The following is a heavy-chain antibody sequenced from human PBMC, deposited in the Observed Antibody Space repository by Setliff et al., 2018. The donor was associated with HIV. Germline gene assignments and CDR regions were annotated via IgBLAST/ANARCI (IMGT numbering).Heavy chain of an antibody. J-gene: IGHJ5*02. CDR1: GDSVNDRSYF. V-gene: IGHV4-39*02. CDR2: FYYNGDS. D-gene: IGHD3-10*02. Sequence: ETLSLTCTVSGDSVNDRSYFWGWIRQPPGKGLEWIGTFYYNGDSRYNPSLKSRVTISVGTSKNQFSLNLNSVTAADTAIYYCARDMFEIWERSLAKGDEFDPWGQGSLVTVSS. CDR3: ARDMFEIWERSLAKGDEFDP.